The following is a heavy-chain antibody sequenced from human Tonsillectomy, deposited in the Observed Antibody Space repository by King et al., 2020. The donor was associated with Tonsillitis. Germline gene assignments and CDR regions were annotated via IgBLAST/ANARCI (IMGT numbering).Heavy chain of an antibody. CDR3: ARGLYYYDTSTSPDAFDI. CDR1: GYTFTSNY. D-gene: IGHD3-22*01. J-gene: IGHJ3*02. CDR2: INPSGGST. Sequence: VQLVQSGAEVKKPGASVKVSCKASGYTFTSNYMHWVRQAPRQGLEWVGIINPSGGSTNYAQKFQGRVTMTRDTSTSTVYMELSSLGSEDTAVYYCARGLYYYDTSTSPDAFDIWGQGTMVTVSS. V-gene: IGHV1-46*01.